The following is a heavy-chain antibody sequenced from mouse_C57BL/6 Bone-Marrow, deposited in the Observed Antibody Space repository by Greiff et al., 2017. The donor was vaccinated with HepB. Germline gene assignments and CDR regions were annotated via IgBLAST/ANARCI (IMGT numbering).Heavy chain of an antibody. D-gene: IGHD2-12*01. CDR1: GYTFTSYD. V-gene: IGHV1-85*01. CDR3: ARSRRRTYYAMDY. CDR2: IYPRDGST. J-gene: IGHJ4*01. Sequence: QVQLKQSGPELVKPGASVKLSCKASGYTFTSYDINWVKQRPGQGLEWIGWIYPRDGSTKYNEKFKGKATLTVDTSSSTAYMELHSLTSEDSAVYFCARSRRRTYYAMDYWGQGTSVTVSS.